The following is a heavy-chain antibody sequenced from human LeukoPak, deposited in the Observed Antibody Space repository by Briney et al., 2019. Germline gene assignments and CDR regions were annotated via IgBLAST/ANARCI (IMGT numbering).Heavy chain of an antibody. CDR3: AKDRSSYYDSSGYYDY. V-gene: IGHV3-30*02. D-gene: IGHD3-22*01. Sequence: GGSLRLSCAASGFTFSSYGMHWVRQAPGKGLEWVAFIRYDGSNKYYADSVKGRFTISRDNSKNTLYLQMNSLRAEDTAVYYCAKDRSSYYDSSGYYDYWGQGTLVTVSS. CDR1: GFTFSSYG. CDR2: IRYDGSNK. J-gene: IGHJ4*02.